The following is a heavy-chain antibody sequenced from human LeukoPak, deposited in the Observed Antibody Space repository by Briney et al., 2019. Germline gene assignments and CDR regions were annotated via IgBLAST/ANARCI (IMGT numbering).Heavy chain of an antibody. CDR3: ARDCCSSTSWQYGMDV. CDR1: GYSFTSYW. J-gene: IGHJ6*02. V-gene: IGHV5-51*01. CDR2: IYPGDSDT. Sequence: GESLKISCKGSGYSFTSYWIGWVRQMPGKGLEWMGIIYPGDSDTRYSPSFQGQVTISADKSISTAYLQWCSLKASDTAMYYCARDCCSSTSWQYGMDVWGQGTTVTVS. D-gene: IGHD2-2*01.